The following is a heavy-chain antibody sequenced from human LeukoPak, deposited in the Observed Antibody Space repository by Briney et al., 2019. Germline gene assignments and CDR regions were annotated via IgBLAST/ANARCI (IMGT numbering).Heavy chain of an antibody. CDR3: ARAAVETGTTRLTRY. J-gene: IGHJ4*02. CDR2: INPNSGGT. V-gene: IGHV1-2*02. CDR1: GYTFTGYY. Sequence: ASVKVSYKASGYTFTGYYMHWVRQAPGQGLEWMGWINPNSGGTNYAQKFQGRVTMTRDTSISTAYMELSRLRSDDTAVYYCARAAVETGTTRLTRYWGQGTLVIVSS. D-gene: IGHD1-1*01.